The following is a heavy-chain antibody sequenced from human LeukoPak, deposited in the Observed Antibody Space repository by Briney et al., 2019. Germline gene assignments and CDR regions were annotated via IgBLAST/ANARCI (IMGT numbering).Heavy chain of an antibody. Sequence: PGGSLRLSCAASGFTFSSYAMSWVRQAPGKGLEWVSAISGSGGSTYYADSVKGRFTISRDNSKNTLYLQMNSLRAEDTAVYYCAKEKVVVVPAAIRGAFDYWGQGTLVTVSS. D-gene: IGHD2-2*02. V-gene: IGHV3-23*01. CDR3: AKEKVVVVPAAIRGAFDY. J-gene: IGHJ4*02. CDR1: GFTFSSYA. CDR2: ISGSGGST.